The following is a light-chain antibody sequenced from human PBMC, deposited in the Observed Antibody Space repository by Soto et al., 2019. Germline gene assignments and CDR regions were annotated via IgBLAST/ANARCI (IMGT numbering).Light chain of an antibody. CDR3: QQYGSSPET. Sequence: EIVLTQSPGTLSLSPGERVTLSCRASQSITRKYFAWYQQKPGQAPRLLIHGASTRATGIPDRFSGSGSGTDFTLTISRLEPEDFAVYYCQQYGSSPETFGQGTKVEIK. CDR1: QSITRKY. J-gene: IGKJ1*01. CDR2: GAS. V-gene: IGKV3-20*01.